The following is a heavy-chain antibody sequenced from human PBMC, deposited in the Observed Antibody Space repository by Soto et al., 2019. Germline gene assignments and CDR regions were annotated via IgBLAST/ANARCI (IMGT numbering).Heavy chain of an antibody. CDR3: ARDLSGYDLDYYYGMDV. V-gene: IGHV3-30-3*01. J-gene: IGHJ6*02. CDR1: GFTFSSYA. D-gene: IGHD5-12*01. Sequence: QVQLVESGGGVVQPGRSLRLSCAASGFTFSSYAMHWVRQAPGKGLEWVAVISYDGSNKYYADSVKGRFTISRDNSKKTLYLQMNSLRAEDTAVYYCARDLSGYDLDYYYGMDVWGQGTTVTVSS. CDR2: ISYDGSNK.